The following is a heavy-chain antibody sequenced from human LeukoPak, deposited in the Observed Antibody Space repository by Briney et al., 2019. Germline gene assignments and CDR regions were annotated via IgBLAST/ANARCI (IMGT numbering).Heavy chain of an antibody. V-gene: IGHV1-69*13. CDR2: IITIFGTA. CDR1: GGTFSSYA. Sequence: SVTVSCKASGGTFSSYAISWVRQAPGQGLEWMGGIITIFGTANYAQKFQGRVTITADESTSTAYMELSSLRSEDTAVYYCARANGDYGDYFFGYWGQGTLVTVSS. J-gene: IGHJ4*02. CDR3: ARANGDYGDYFFGY. D-gene: IGHD4-17*01.